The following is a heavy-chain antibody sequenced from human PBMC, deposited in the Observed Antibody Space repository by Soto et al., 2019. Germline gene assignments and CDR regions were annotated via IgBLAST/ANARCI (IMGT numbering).Heavy chain of an antibody. CDR2: ISSSSFSI. V-gene: IGHV3-21*02. J-gene: IGHJ6*02. CDR1: GFTFSSYS. CDR3: ARNESSNIYGMDV. Sequence: EVQLVESGGGLVKPGGSLRLSCAASGFTFSSYSMNWVRQAPGKGLEWVSSISSSSFSINYADSVKGRFSISRDNAQYLLHLQMNNLRAEHTAVYYCARNESSNIYGMDVCGQGTTVTASS. D-gene: IGHD6-6*01.